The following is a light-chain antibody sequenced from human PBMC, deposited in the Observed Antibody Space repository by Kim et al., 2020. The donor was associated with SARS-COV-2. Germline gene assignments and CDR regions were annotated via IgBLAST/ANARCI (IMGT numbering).Light chain of an antibody. CDR1: SSNIGSQL. Sequence: GRRVTIACSGSSSNIGSQLMFWYQHLPGTAPKLLIYNTNQRPSGVPGRFSGSKSGTSASLAISGLRSEDEGDYYCSTWDDSVSGRVFGGGTQLTVL. CDR3: STWDDSVSGRV. J-gene: IGLJ3*02. V-gene: IGLV1-47*02. CDR2: NTN.